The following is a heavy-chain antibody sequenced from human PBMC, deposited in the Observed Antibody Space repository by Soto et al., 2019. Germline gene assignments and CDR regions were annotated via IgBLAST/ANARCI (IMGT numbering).Heavy chain of an antibody. Sequence: GGPLRLSCAASGFTFNMYAMSWVRQAPGEGLEWVSGIGGSGANTYYADFVKGRFTISRDTSKNTLYLQMDSLRAEDTAIYYCARTIAGYFWAGAYWGQGTLVTVSS. CDR1: GFTFNMYA. D-gene: IGHD1-1*01. V-gene: IGHV3-23*01. CDR2: IGGSGANT. J-gene: IGHJ4*02. CDR3: ARTIAGYFWAGAY.